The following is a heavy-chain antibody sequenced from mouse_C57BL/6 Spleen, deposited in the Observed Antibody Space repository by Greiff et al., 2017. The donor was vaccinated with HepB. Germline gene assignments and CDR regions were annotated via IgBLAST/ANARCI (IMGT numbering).Heavy chain of an antibody. Sequence: EVQGVESGGGLVQPGGSLSLSCAASGFTFTDYYMSWVRQPPGKALEWLGFIRNKANGYTTEYSASVKGRFTISRDNSQSILYLQMNALRAEDSATYYCAKTFYYREYFDVWGTGTTVTVSS. D-gene: IGHD2-12*01. J-gene: IGHJ1*03. CDR3: AKTFYYREYFDV. CDR2: IRNKANGYTT. V-gene: IGHV7-3*03. CDR1: GFTFTDYY.